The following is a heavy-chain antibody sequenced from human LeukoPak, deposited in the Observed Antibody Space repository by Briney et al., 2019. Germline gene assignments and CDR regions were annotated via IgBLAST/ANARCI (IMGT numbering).Heavy chain of an antibody. V-gene: IGHV3-48*03. CDR3: ARDALINGTQEA. D-gene: IGHD1-7*01. Sequence: GGSLRLSCAASGFTFSSYEMNWVRQAPGKGLEWISYISSSGTTIYYADSVKGRFTISRDNAKNSLYLQMDSLRAEDTAIYYCARDALINGTQEAWGQGTMVTVSS. CDR1: GFTFSSYE. CDR2: ISSSGTTI. J-gene: IGHJ3*01.